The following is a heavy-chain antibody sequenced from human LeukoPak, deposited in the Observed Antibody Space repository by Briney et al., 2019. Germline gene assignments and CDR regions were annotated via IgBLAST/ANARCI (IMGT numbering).Heavy chain of an antibody. V-gene: IGHV4-39*07. D-gene: IGHD2-15*01. Sequence: SETLSLTCTVSGGSIGRSSYYWGWIRQPPGKGLEWIGTIYYSGSTNYNPSLKSRVTISVDMSKDQFSLNLSSVTAADTAVYYCARVAAKTVDYWGQGTLVTVSS. J-gene: IGHJ4*02. CDR2: IYYSGST. CDR1: GGSIGRSSYY. CDR3: ARVAAKTVDY.